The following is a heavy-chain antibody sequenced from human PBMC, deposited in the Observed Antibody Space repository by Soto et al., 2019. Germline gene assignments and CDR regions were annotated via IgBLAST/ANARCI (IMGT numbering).Heavy chain of an antibody. CDR3: AGGGVRGVITRTRDYYGMDV. V-gene: IGHV5-51*01. CDR1: GYSFTSYW. Sequence: GESLKISCKGSGYSFTSYWIGWVRQMPGKGLEWMGIIYPGDSDTRYSPSFQGQVTISADKSISTAYLQWSSLKASDTAMYYCAGGGVRGVITRTRDYYGMDVWAQGTTVTVSS. J-gene: IGHJ6*02. CDR2: IYPGDSDT. D-gene: IGHD3-10*01.